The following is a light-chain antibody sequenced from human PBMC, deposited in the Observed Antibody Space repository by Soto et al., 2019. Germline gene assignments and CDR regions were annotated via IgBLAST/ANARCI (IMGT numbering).Light chain of an antibody. CDR3: QQSYRTPAT. CDR2: AAT. CDR1: QSISGY. Sequence: DIQMTQSPSSLSASVGGRVSITCRASQSISGYLNWYQQRPGEAPKLLVFAATSLQSGVPTRFRGSGSGTVFTLTINSLRPEDFATYYCQQSYRTPATFGQGTRLEI. J-gene: IGKJ5*01. V-gene: IGKV1-39*01.